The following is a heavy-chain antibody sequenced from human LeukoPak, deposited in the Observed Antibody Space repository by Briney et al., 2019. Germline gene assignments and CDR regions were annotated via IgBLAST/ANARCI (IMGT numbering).Heavy chain of an antibody. Sequence: ASVKVSCKASGYTFTGYYMHWVRQAPGQGLEWMGWINPNSGGTNYAQKFQGRVTMTTDTSMSTAYMELSRLTSDDTAVYFCARAGGRSWFDPWGQGTLVTVSS. CDR1: GYTFTGYY. V-gene: IGHV1-2*02. J-gene: IGHJ5*02. CDR3: ARAGGRSWFDP. CDR2: INPNSGGT.